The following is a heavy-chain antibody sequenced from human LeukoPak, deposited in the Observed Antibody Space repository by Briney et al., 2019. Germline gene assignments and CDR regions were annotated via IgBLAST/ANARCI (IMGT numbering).Heavy chain of an antibody. CDR3: AREGSRIAVAGTDY. CDR2: ISYDGSNK. CDR1: GFTFSSYG. Sequence: GRSLRLSCAASGFTFSSYGMHWVRQAPGKGLEWVAVISYDGSNKYYADSVKGRFTISRDNSKNTLYLQMNSLRAEDTAVYYCAREGSRIAVAGTDYWGQGTLVTVSS. D-gene: IGHD6-19*01. J-gene: IGHJ4*02. V-gene: IGHV3-30*03.